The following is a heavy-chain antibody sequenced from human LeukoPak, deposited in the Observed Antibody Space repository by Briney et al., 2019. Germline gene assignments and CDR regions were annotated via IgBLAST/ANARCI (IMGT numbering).Heavy chain of an antibody. V-gene: IGHV1-8*03. D-gene: IGHD2-2*01. J-gene: IGHJ3*02. Sequence: ASVKVSCKASGYTFTSYDINWVRQATGQGLEWMGWMNPNSGNTGYAQKFQGRVTITRNTSISTAYMELSSLRSEDTAVYYCARVSYQLLWKAFDIWGQGTMVTVSS. CDR2: MNPNSGNT. CDR1: GYTFTSYD. CDR3: ARVSYQLLWKAFDI.